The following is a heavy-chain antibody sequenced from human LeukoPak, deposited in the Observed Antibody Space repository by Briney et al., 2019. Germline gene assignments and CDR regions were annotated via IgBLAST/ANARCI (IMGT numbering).Heavy chain of an antibody. J-gene: IGHJ4*02. V-gene: IGHV5-51*01. CDR2: IYPGDSDT. D-gene: IGHD6-6*01. Sequence: GESLKISCKGSGYTFTNYWIGWVRQMPGKGLEWMGIIYPGDSDTRYSPSFQGQVSISVDKSISTAYLQWSSLKASDTAMYYCARSRVAARPSDFDYWGQGTLVTVSS. CDR1: GYTFTNYW. CDR3: ARSRVAARPSDFDY.